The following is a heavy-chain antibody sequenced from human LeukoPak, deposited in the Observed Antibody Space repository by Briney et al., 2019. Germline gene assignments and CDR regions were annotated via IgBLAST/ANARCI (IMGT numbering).Heavy chain of an antibody. D-gene: IGHD2-2*01. J-gene: IGHJ2*01. CDR1: GFTFSSYW. V-gene: IGHV3-7*01. Sequence: PGGSLRLSRAASGFTFSSYWMSWVRQAPGKGLEWVANIKQDGSEKYYVDSVKGRFTISRDNAKNSLYLQMNSLRAEDTAVYYCARVADYCSSTSCYRDPLWYFDLWGRGTLVTVSS. CDR2: IKQDGSEK. CDR3: ARVADYCSSTSCYRDPLWYFDL.